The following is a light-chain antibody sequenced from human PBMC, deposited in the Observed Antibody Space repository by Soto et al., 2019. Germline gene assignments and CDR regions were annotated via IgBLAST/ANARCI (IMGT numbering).Light chain of an antibody. J-gene: IGLJ1*01. Sequence: QSVLPQPASVSGSPGQSITISCTGTSSDVGGYNYVSWYQQHPGKAPKLMIYDVSNRPSGVSNRFSGSKSGNTASLTISGLQAEDEADYYCSSYTSSSTFHVFGTGTKVTVL. CDR2: DVS. CDR3: SSYTSSSTFHV. V-gene: IGLV2-14*01. CDR1: SSDVGGYNY.